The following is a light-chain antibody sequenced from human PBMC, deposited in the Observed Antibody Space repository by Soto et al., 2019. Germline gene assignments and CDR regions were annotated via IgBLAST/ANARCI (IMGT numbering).Light chain of an antibody. CDR3: SSYTSSSTWV. V-gene: IGLV2-14*01. CDR1: SSDVGGYNY. CDR2: EVT. J-gene: IGLJ3*02. Sequence: QSVLTQPASVSGSPGQSITISCTGTSSDVGGYNYVSWYQQHPGKAPKLLIYEVTNRPSGISNRFSGSKSANTASLAISGLQAEDEAEYYCSSYTSSSTWVFGGGTKVTVL.